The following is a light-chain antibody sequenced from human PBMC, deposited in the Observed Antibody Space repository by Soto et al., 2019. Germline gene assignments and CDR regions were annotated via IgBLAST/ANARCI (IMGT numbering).Light chain of an antibody. J-gene: IGKJ5*01. Sequence: VALTQSPATLSLSPMEIASLSFMASQSVSTFLAWYQQKPGQAPRLLIYDASNRATGIPARFSGSGSGTDFTLTISSLEPEDFAVYYCQQRSNWPRITFGQGTRLEIK. CDR2: DAS. CDR3: QQRSNWPRIT. CDR1: QSVSTF. V-gene: IGKV3-11*01.